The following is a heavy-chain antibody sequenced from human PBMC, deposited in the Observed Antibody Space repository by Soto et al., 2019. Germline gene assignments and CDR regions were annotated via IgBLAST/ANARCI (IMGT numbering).Heavy chain of an antibody. CDR3: AKDLNCSSTSCSYYYYYYGMDV. CDR2: ISYDGSNK. J-gene: IGHJ6*02. Sequence: GGSLRLSCAASGFTFSSHGMHWVRQAPGKGLEWVAVISYDGSNKYYADSVKGRFTISRDNSKNTLYLQMNSLRAEDTAVYYCAKDLNCSSTSCSYYYYYYGMDVWGQGTTVTVSS. V-gene: IGHV3-30*18. D-gene: IGHD2-2*01. CDR1: GFTFSSHG.